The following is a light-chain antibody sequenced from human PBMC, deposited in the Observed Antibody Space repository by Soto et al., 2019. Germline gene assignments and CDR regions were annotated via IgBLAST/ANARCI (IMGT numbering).Light chain of an antibody. CDR1: QDISNY. V-gene: IGKV1-33*01. J-gene: IGKJ4*01. Sequence: DIQMTQSPSSLSASVGDRVTITCHASQDISNYLDWYQQKPEKAPKLLIYDASNLETGVPSRFSGSGYGTDFSFTISSLQPEDIATYFCQQYDILPLTFGGGTKVEIK. CDR3: QQYDILPLT. CDR2: DAS.